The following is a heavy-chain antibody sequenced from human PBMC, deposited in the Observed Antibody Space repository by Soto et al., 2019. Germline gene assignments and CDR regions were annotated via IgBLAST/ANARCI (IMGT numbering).Heavy chain of an antibody. J-gene: IGHJ4*02. CDR2: IFPGDFDT. CDR1: GYTFTAYW. Sequence: GESLKISCKGFGYTFTAYWIGWVRQMPGKGLEWMGVIFPGDFDTRYSPSFEGQVTISADKSSSTAYLHWSSLKASDTAMYYCALLCYILTEVNSATGPFGSWGQGDLVTVSS. D-gene: IGHD2-15*01. CDR3: ALLCYILTEVNSATGPFGS. V-gene: IGHV5-51*01.